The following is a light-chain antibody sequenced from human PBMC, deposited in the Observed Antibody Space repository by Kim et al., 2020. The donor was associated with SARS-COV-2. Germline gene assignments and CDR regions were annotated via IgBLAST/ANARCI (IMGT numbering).Light chain of an antibody. CDR3: QQRNTWPLT. CDR1: QTLSSNF. CDR2: GAS. V-gene: IGKV3D-20*02. Sequence: SPGERATLSCTSSQTLSSNFLAWYQQKRGQAPRLLIYGASNRATGTPDRFSGSGSGTDFTLTISSLEPEDFAVYYCQQRNTWPLTFGGGTKVDIK. J-gene: IGKJ4*01.